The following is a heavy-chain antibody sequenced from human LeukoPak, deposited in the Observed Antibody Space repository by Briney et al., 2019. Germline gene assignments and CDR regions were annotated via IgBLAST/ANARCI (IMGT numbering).Heavy chain of an antibody. CDR1: GFSLSTSGVG. V-gene: IGHV2-5*02. CDR3: AHRGPYSSSWYEDYFDH. D-gene: IGHD6-13*01. Sequence: SGPTLVNPTQTLTLTCTFSGFSLSTSGVGVGWIRQPPGKALEWLALIYWDDDKRYSPSLKSRLTITKDTSKNQVVLTMTNMDPVDTATYYCAHRGPYSSSWYEDYFDHWGQGTLVTVSS. J-gene: IGHJ4*02. CDR2: IYWDDDK.